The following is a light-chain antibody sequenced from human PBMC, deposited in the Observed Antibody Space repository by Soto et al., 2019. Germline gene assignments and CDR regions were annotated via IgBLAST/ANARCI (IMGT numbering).Light chain of an antibody. CDR3: SSYTSSSTLVV. CDR2: DVS. V-gene: IGLV2-14*01. CDR1: SSDVGGYNY. Sequence: SALTQPASVSGSPGQSITISCTGTSSDVGGYNYVSWYQQPPGKAPKLMIYDVSNRPSGVSNRFFGSKSGNTASLTISGLEAEDEADYYCSSYTSSSTLVVFGGGTKLTVL. J-gene: IGLJ2*01.